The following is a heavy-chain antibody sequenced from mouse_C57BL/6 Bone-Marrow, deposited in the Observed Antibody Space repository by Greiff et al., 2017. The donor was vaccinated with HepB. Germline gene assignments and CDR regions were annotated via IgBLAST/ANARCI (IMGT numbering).Heavy chain of an antibody. D-gene: IGHD4-1*01. CDR3: ARATNWDGGNFDY. CDR2: ISDGGSYT. V-gene: IGHV5-4*03. Sequence: EVKLEESGGGLVKPGGSLKLSCAASGFTFSSYAMSWVRQTPEKRLEWVATISDGGSYTYYPDNVKGRFTISRDNAKNNLYLQMGHLKSEDTAMYYCARATNWDGGNFDYWGQGTTLTVSS. CDR1: GFTFSSYA. J-gene: IGHJ2*01.